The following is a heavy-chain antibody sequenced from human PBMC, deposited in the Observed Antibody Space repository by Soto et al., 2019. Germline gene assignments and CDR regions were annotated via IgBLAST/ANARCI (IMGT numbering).Heavy chain of an antibody. CDR3: ARARYGYYGSGSFLPMAFDY. J-gene: IGHJ4*02. CDR1: GYTFTSYA. D-gene: IGHD3-10*01. V-gene: IGHV1-3*01. Sequence: ASVKVSCKASGYTFTSYAMHWVRQAPGQRLEWMGWINAGNGNTKYSQKLQGRVTITRDTSASTAYMELSSLRSEDTAVYYCARARYGYYGSGSFLPMAFDYWGQGTLVTVSS. CDR2: INAGNGNT.